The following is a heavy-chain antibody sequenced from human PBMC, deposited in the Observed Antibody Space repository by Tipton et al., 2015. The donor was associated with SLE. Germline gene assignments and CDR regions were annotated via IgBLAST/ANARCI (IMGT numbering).Heavy chain of an antibody. CDR1: GFRFDDYA. D-gene: IGHD5-24*01. J-gene: IGHJ4*02. V-gene: IGHV3-9*01. Sequence: RSLRLSCAASGFRFDDYAMHWVRQAPGKGLEWVSGISWNSGSIGYADSVKGRFTISRDNAKNSLYLQMNSLRTEDTAFYYCAKGNSERRLQLGFDYWGQGTLVTVSS. CDR3: AKGNSERRLQLGFDY. CDR2: ISWNSGSI.